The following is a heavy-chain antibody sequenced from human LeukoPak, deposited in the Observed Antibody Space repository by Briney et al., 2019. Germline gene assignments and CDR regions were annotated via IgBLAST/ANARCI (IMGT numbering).Heavy chain of an antibody. Sequence: GGSLRLSCAASGFTFSNYAMSWVRQARGKGPEWVSAITSNGGNTDYADSVKGRFTISRDNSKNTLSLQMNSLRAEDTAVYYCAKDGRRSSLPWGQGTLVTVSS. CDR1: GFTFSNYA. CDR2: ITSNGGNT. CDR3: AKDGRRSSLP. D-gene: IGHD6-13*01. V-gene: IGHV3-23*01. J-gene: IGHJ4*02.